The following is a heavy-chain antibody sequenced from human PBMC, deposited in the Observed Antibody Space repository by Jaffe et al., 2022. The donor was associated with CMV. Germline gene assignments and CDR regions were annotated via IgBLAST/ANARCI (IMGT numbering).Heavy chain of an antibody. J-gene: IGHJ3*02. CDR2: INHSGST. Sequence: QVQLQQWGAGLLKPSETLSLTCAVYGGSFSGYYWSWIRQPPGKGLEWIGEINHSGSTNYNPSLKSRVTISVDTSKNQFSLKLSSVTAADTAVYYCARGRGYRNAFDIWGQGTMVTVSS. CDR3: ARGRGYRNAFDI. D-gene: IGHD5-18*01. V-gene: IGHV4-34*01. CDR1: GGSFSGYY.